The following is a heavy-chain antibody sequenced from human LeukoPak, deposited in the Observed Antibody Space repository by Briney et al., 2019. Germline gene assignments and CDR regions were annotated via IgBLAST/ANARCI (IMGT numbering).Heavy chain of an antibody. V-gene: IGHV3-23*01. CDR1: GFAFCTYA. CDR3: ARDPYNTILYRLAH. J-gene: IGHJ4*02. Sequence: PGGSLRLSCAGSGFAFCTYAMSWVRQAPGMGLEGVSSISADGQVTYYADSVEGRLTVSRDNSKSTLYLQLNSLRAEDTATYYCARDPYNTILYRLAHWGQGTLVTVSS. D-gene: IGHD3-10*01. CDR2: ISADGQVT.